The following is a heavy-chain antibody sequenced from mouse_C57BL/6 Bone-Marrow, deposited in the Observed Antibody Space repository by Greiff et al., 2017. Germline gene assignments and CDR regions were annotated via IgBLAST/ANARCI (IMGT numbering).Heavy chain of an antibody. Sequence: VKLQESGPELVKPGASVKLSCKASGYTFTSYDINWVKQRPGQGLEWIGWIYPRDGSTKYNEKFKGKATLTVDTSSSTAYMELHSLTSEDSAVYCCAYYYGSSYWYFDVWGTGTTVTVSS. CDR3: AYYYGSSYWYFDV. CDR2: IYPRDGST. V-gene: IGHV1-85*01. J-gene: IGHJ1*03. D-gene: IGHD1-1*01. CDR1: GYTFTSYD.